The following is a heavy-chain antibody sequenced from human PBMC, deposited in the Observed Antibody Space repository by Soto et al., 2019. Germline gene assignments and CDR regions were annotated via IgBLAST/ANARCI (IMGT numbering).Heavy chain of an antibody. V-gene: IGHV3-74*01. CDR1: AFTFKNHW. D-gene: IGHD3-22*01. Sequence: EVQLVESGGGLVQPGGSQRLSCAAPAFTFKNHWMHWVRQVPGKGPVWVSRINGDGSFTSYADAVKGRFTISRDNAKNTLSLQMNSLRAEDTAVYYCAREIYDDYDSSGFDHWGQGTLVTVSS. J-gene: IGHJ4*02. CDR2: INGDGSFT. CDR3: AREIYDDYDSSGFDH.